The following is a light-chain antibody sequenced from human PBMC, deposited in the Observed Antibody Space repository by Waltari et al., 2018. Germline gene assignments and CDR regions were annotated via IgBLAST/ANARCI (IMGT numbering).Light chain of an antibody. J-gene: IGKJ2*03. CDR2: QTS. V-gene: IGKV1-5*03. Sequence: DIQMTQSPSTLSASVGDRVTITCRASHSISIWLAWYQQKPGRAPKLLIYQTSILESGVPSRFSGSASGTEFTFTISSLQPDDFATYYCQHYSSYSSFGQGTKLEI. CDR1: HSISIW. CDR3: QHYSSYSS.